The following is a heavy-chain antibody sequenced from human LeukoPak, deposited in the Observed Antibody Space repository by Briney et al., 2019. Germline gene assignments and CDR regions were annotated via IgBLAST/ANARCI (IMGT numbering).Heavy chain of an antibody. V-gene: IGHV3-74*01. J-gene: IGHJ4*02. CDR3: ARQGCTVTTFFDY. D-gene: IGHD4-17*01. CDR1: AFTFSSYW. Sequence: GGALRLSCAASAFTFSSYWMHWVRQPPGKELVWVSRIDTDGNINYADSLKGRFTISRDNAKNTLYLQMNSLRAEDTAVYYCARQGCTVTTFFDYWGQGTLVTVSS. CDR2: IDTDGNI.